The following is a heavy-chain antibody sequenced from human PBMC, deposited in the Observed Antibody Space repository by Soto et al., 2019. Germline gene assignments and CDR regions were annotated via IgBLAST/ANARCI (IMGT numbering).Heavy chain of an antibody. CDR3: AKDRVPYFYYYGMDV. V-gene: IGHV3-30*18. J-gene: IGHJ6*02. Sequence: QVQLVESGGGVVQPGRSLRLSCAASGFIFNTYGMHWVRQAPGKGLEWLAVMSYDGTKESYADSVKGRFTISRDNSKNTLFLQMNSLRVEDTAVYYCAKDRVPYFYYYGMDVWGQGPTVTVSS. CDR1: GFIFNTYG. CDR2: MSYDGTKE.